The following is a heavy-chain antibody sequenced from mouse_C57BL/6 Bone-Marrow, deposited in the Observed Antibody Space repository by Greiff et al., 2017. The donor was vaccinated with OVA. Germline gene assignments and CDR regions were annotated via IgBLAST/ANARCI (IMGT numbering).Heavy chain of an antibody. CDR1: GFSFNTYA. CDR3: VRHGGNYDFDY. V-gene: IGHV10-1*01. CDR2: IRSKSNNYAT. D-gene: IGHD2-1*01. J-gene: IGHJ2*01. Sequence: EVQLVESGGGLVQPKGSLKLSCAASGFSFNTYAMNWVRQAPGKGLEWVARIRSKSNNYATYYADSVKDRFTISRDDSESMLYLQMNNLKTEDTAMYYGVRHGGNYDFDYWGQGTTLTVSA.